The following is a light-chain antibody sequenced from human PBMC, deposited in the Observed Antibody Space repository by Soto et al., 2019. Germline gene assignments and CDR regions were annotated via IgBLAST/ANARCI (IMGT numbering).Light chain of an antibody. J-gene: IGKJ3*01. Sequence: EIALTQSPATLSLSPGERSTLSCRASQSVSTYLAWYQQKPGQAPRLLIYDASNRATGIPARFSGSGSGTDFTLTISSLEPEDFAVYYCQQRQGFGPGTKVDIK. V-gene: IGKV3-11*01. CDR3: QQRQG. CDR2: DAS. CDR1: QSVSTY.